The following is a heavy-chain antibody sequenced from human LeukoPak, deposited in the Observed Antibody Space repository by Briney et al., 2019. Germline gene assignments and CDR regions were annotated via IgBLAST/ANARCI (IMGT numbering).Heavy chain of an antibody. J-gene: IGHJ4*02. V-gene: IGHV4-59*01. D-gene: IGHD5-12*01. CDR1: GGSISSYY. CDR3: ARWGYTVEDY. CDR2: IYYSGST. Sequence: RPSETLSLTCTVSGGSISSYYWSWIRQPPGKGLEWIGYIYYSGSTNYNPSLKSRVTISVDTSKNQFSLKLSSVTAADTAVYYCARWGYTVEDYWGQGTLVTVSS.